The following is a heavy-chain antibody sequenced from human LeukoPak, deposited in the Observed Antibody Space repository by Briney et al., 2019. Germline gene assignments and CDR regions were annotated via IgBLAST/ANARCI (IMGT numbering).Heavy chain of an antibody. D-gene: IGHD3-22*01. V-gene: IGHV1-2*06. CDR3: ARDYYYHDSSGYYYIPYYFDY. CDR1: GYTFTGYY. Sequence: GASVKVSCKASGYTFTGYYMHWVRQAPGQGLEWMGRINPNSGGTNYAQKFRGRVTMTRDKSISAAYMELRRLRSDDTAVYYCARDYYYHDSSGYYYIPYYFDYWGKGTLVTVSS. J-gene: IGHJ4*02. CDR2: INPNSGGT.